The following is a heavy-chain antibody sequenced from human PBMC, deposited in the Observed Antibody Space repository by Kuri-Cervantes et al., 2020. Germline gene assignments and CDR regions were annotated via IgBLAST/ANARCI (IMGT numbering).Heavy chain of an antibody. D-gene: IGHD2/OR15-2a*01. CDR1: GFIFSSSD. V-gene: IGHV3-30*18. Sequence: LSLTCATSGFIFSSSDMHWVRQAPGKGLEWLAVISSDGSNKYYEDSVKGRFTISRDNSKNTLYLQLSNVGGEDTAVYFCAKQEVISGSPFVDYWGQGTLVTVSS. CDR3: AKQEVISGSPFVDY. CDR2: ISSDGSNK. J-gene: IGHJ4*02.